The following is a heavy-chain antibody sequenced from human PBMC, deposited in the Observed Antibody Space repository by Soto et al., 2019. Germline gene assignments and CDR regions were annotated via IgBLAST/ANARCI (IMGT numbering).Heavy chain of an antibody. J-gene: IGHJ3*02. D-gene: IGHD6-25*01. Sequence: QVQLQESGPGLVKPSQTLSLTCTVSGGSISSGGYYWSWIRQHPGKGLEWIGYIYYSGSTYYNPSLKSRVTISVDTSKNQFSLKLSSVTAADTAVYYCAREAADGTKNAFDIWGQGTMVTLSS. CDR3: AREAADGTKNAFDI. CDR1: GGSISSGGYY. CDR2: IYYSGST. V-gene: IGHV4-31*03.